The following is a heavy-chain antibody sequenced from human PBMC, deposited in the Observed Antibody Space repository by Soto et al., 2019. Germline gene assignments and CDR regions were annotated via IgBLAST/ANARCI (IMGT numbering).Heavy chain of an antibody. V-gene: IGHV1-46*01. CDR3: ARAPGFGFRSGYYEHYYYYGMDV. CDR1: GYTFTSYY. J-gene: IGHJ6*02. D-gene: IGHD3-3*01. Sequence: ASVKVSCKGSGYTFTSYYMHWVRQAPGQGLEWMGIINPSGGSTSSAQKFQGRVTMTRDTSTSTVYMELSSLRSEDTAVYYCARAPGFGFRSGYYEHYYYYGMDVWGQGTTVTVSS. CDR2: INPSGGST.